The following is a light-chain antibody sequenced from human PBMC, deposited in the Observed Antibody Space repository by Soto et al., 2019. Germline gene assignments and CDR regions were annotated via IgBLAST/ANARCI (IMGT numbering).Light chain of an antibody. CDR2: DVT. J-gene: IGLJ2*01. CDR1: SSDVGGYNS. Sequence: QSALTQPRSVSGSPGQSVTISCTGTSSDVGGYNSVSWYHHHPGKAPKLMIYDVTKRPSGVPDRFSGSKSGNTASLTISGLQAEDEADYYCCSYAGSRVVFGGGTKLTVL. V-gene: IGLV2-11*01. CDR3: CSYAGSRVV.